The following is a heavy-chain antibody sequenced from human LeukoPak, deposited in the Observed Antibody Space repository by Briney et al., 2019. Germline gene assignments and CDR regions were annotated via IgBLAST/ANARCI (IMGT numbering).Heavy chain of an antibody. Sequence: GASVKVSCKASGGTFSSYAISWVRQAPGQGLEWMGGIIPIFGTANYAQKFQGRVTITADESTSTAYMELSSLRSEDTAVYYCARAKQQLVFYYYYGMDVWGQGTTVTVSS. CDR2: IIPIFGTA. V-gene: IGHV1-69*13. CDR1: GGTFSSYA. CDR3: ARAKQQLVFYYYYGMDV. D-gene: IGHD6-13*01. J-gene: IGHJ6*02.